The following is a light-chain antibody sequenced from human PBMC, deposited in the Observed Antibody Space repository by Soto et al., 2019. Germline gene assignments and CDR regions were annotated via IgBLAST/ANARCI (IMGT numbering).Light chain of an antibody. Sequence: DIQMTQSPPSLSASVGDRVTILCRASEGINIYLAWFQQKPGKAPKSLIYGATSLQRGVPSRFSGSGGDTDFSLTISSLQPEDIATYYCQQYQRYPPSFGGGTKVEIK. CDR2: GAT. CDR1: EGINIY. CDR3: QQYQRYPPS. J-gene: IGKJ4*01. V-gene: IGKV1-16*01.